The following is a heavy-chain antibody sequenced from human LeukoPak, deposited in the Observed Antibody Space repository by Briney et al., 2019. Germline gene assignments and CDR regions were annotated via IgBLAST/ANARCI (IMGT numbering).Heavy chain of an antibody. V-gene: IGHV4-61*02. Sequence: PSETLSLTCTVSGGSISSGSYYWSWIRQPAGKGLEWIGRIYTSGSTNYNPSLKSRVTISVDTSKNQFSLKLSSVTAADTAVYYCARDPFALIWGQGTLVTVSS. CDR2: IYTSGST. CDR1: GGSISSGSYY. J-gene: IGHJ4*02. CDR3: ARDPFALI.